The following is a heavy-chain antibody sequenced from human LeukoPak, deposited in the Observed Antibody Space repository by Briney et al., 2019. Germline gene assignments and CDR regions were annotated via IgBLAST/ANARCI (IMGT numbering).Heavy chain of an antibody. CDR2: ISSSSSYI. Sequence: GGSLRLSCAASGFTFSSYSMNWVRQAPGKGLEWVSSISSSSSYIYYADSVKGRFTISRDNAKNSLYLQMNSLRAEDTAVYYCARGGSSGKKRPLDSWGQGTLVSVSS. CDR3: ARGGSSGKKRPLDS. V-gene: IGHV3-21*01. J-gene: IGHJ4*02. D-gene: IGHD6-19*01. CDR1: GFTFSSYS.